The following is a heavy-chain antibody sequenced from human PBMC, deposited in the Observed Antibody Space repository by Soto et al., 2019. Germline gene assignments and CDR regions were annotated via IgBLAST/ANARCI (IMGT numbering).Heavy chain of an antibody. V-gene: IGHV4-39*01. CDR2: IYYSGST. CDR3: ARRRAREYYDFWSGDPYYYGMDV. D-gene: IGHD3-3*01. Sequence: SETLSLTCTVSGGSISSSSYYWGWIRQPPGKGLEWIGSIYYSGSTYYNPSLKSRVTISVDTSKNQFSLKLSSVTAADTAVYYCARRRAREYYDFWSGDPYYYGMDVWGQGTTVTVSS. CDR1: GGSISSSSYY. J-gene: IGHJ6*02.